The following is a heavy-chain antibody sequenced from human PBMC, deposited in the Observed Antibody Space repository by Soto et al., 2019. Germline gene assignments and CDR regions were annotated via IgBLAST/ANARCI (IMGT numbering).Heavy chain of an antibody. CDR2: LNPTGST. CDR1: GGSFSDNY. J-gene: IGHJ6*02. V-gene: IGHV4-34*01. Sequence: SETLSLTCAVSGGSFSDNYWSWIRRPPGKGLEWIGELNPTGSTHYNPSLKRRVTISIDTSQNHFSLKLNPVTAADTAVYYCARGNFYNGLDVWDQGTTVTVSS. CDR3: ARGNFYNGLDV.